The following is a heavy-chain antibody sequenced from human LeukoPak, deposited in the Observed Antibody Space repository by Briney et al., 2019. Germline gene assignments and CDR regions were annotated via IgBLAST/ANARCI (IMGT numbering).Heavy chain of an antibody. CDR3: AGNRDRYNSFDY. Sequence: SETLSLTCTVSGGSINNGGYYWSWIRQHPGKGLEWIGYIYYSGSSYYNPSLRSRVTISVDTSKNHFSLKLSSVTAADTAVYYLAGNRDRYNSFDYWGQGTLVTVSS. D-gene: IGHD5-24*01. CDR2: IYYSGSS. V-gene: IGHV4-31*03. J-gene: IGHJ4*02. CDR1: GGSINNGGYY.